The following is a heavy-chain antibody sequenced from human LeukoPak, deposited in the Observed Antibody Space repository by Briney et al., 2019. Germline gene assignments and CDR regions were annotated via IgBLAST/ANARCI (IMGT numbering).Heavy chain of an antibody. CDR2: IYYSGST. Sequence: SETLSLTCTVSGGSISSYYWSWIRQPPGKGLEWIGYIYYSGSTNYNPSLKSRVTISVDTSKSQFSLKLSSVTAADTAVYYCARAGYSYGSGWFDPWGQGTLVTVSS. CDR3: ARAGYSYGSGWFDP. V-gene: IGHV4-59*01. CDR1: GGSISSYY. J-gene: IGHJ5*02. D-gene: IGHD5-18*01.